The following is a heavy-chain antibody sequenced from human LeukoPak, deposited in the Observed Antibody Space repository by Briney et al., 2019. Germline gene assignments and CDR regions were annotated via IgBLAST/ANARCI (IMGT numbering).Heavy chain of an antibody. V-gene: IGHV3-23*01. J-gene: IGHJ4*02. CDR2: ISGNGINT. CDR3: ARGVSD. D-gene: IGHD3-16*01. CDR1: GLPFKIYS. Sequence: GGSPRPSCGNPGLPFKIYSLNRGRPAPGKGLEWVSIISGNGINTYYAESVKGRFTISRDDSKNTLYLQMNSLRADDTAIYYCARGVSDWGQGTLVTVAS.